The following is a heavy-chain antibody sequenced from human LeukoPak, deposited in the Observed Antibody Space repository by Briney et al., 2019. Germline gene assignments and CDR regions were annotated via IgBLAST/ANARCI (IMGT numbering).Heavy chain of an antibody. CDR2: LYSSGST. J-gene: IGHJ5*02. CDR3: ARGVTIFGVVNWFDP. Sequence: SETLSLTCTVSGGSISSGYYWSWIRQPAGKGLEWIGRLYSSGSTDYNPSLKSRVTISVDTSKNQFSLKLSSVTAADTAVYYCARGVTIFGVVNWFDPWGQGTLVTVSS. V-gene: IGHV4-61*02. CDR1: GGSISSGYY. D-gene: IGHD3-3*01.